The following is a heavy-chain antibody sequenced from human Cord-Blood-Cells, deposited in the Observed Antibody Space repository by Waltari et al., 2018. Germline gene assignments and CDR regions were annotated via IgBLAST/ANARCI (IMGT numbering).Heavy chain of an antibody. V-gene: IGHV3-66*01. D-gene: IGHD3-3*01. CDR2: IYSGGST. CDR3: ARDRGYYDFWSGYDY. CDR1: GFTVSSTY. J-gene: IGHJ4*02. Sequence: EVQLVESGGGLVQPGGSLRLSCDASGFTVSSTYMSWVRQAPGKGLEWVSVIYSGGSTYYADSVKGRFTISRDNSKNTLYLQMNSLRAEDTAVYYCARDRGYYDFWSGYDYWGQGTLVTVSS.